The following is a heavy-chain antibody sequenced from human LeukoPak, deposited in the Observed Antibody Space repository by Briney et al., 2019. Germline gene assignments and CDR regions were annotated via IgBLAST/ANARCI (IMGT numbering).Heavy chain of an antibody. Sequence: GGSLRLSCAASGFTFSSYGMHWVRQAPGKGLEWVAFIRYDGSNKYYAASVKGRFTISRDNSKNTLYLQMNSLRAEDTAVYYCAKDRVDYGSGSCFDYWGQGTLVTVSS. D-gene: IGHD3-10*01. J-gene: IGHJ4*02. V-gene: IGHV3-30*02. CDR3: AKDRVDYGSGSCFDY. CDR1: GFTFSSYG. CDR2: IRYDGSNK.